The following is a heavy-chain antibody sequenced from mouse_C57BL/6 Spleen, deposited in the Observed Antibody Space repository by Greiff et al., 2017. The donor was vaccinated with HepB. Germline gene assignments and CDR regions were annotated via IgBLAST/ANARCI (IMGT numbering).Heavy chain of an antibody. Sequence: VQLKQSGPELVKPGASVKMSCKASGYTFTDYNMHWVKQSHGKSLEWIGYINPNNGGTSYNQKFKGKATLTVNKSSSTAYMELRSLTSEDSAVYYCARDYYGSSLGFAYWGQGTLVTVSA. CDR3: ARDYYGSSLGFAY. J-gene: IGHJ3*01. CDR2: INPNNGGT. V-gene: IGHV1-22*01. CDR1: GYTFTDYN. D-gene: IGHD1-1*01.